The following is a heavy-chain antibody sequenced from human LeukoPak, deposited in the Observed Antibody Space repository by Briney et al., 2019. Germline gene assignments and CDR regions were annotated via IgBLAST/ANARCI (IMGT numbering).Heavy chain of an antibody. D-gene: IGHD6-13*01. CDR3: AKDSPPIAAAATNYFDY. J-gene: IGHJ4*02. CDR1: GFTFSRYG. V-gene: IGHV3-33*06. CDR2: IWYDGSNK. Sequence: GGSLRLSCAASGFTFSRYGMHGVRQAPGKGLEWVAVIWYDGSNKYYADSVKGRFTISRDNSKNTLYLQMNSLRAEDTAVYYCAKDSPPIAAAATNYFDYWGQGTLVTVSS.